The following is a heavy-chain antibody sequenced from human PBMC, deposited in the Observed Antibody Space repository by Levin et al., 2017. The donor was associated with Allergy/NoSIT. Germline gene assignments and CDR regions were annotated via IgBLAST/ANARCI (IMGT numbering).Heavy chain of an antibody. D-gene: IGHD1-26*01. V-gene: IGHV3-30*03. CDR2: ISADGSHK. CDR3: ARDLYSGSYPAFGY. CDR1: GFTFKIHG. J-gene: IGHJ4*02. Sequence: GGSLRLSCAASGFTFKIHGMHWVRQAPGKGLEWVAAISADGSHKNYADSVKGRFTISRDNSMDTLYLQMNNVRPEDTAMYYCARDLYSGSYPAFGYWGQGTLVTVSS.